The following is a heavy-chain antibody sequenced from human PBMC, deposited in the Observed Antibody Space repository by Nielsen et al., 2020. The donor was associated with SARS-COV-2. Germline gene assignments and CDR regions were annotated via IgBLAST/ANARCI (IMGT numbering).Heavy chain of an antibody. Sequence: WVRQAPGQRLEWMGWINAGNGNTKYSQKFQGRVTITRDTSASTAYMELSSLRSEDTAVYYCARERGTSNGFFDFYYYYYGMDVWGQGTTVTVSS. CDR2: INAGNGNT. V-gene: IGHV1-3*01. D-gene: IGHD1-1*01. CDR3: ARERGTSNGFFDFYYYYYGMDV. J-gene: IGHJ6*02.